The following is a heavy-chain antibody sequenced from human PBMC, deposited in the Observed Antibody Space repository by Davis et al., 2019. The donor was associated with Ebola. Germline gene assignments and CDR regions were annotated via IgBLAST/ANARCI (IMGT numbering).Heavy chain of an antibody. CDR3: ASAYYYDSSGYLLGG. D-gene: IGHD3-22*01. J-gene: IGHJ4*02. Sequence: GGSLRLSCAASGFTFSSYSMNWVRQAPGKGLEWVSSISSSSSYIYYADSVKGRFTISSANAKNSLYLQMNSLRAEDTAVYYCASAYYYDSSGYLLGGWGQGTLVTVSS. CDR2: ISSSSSYI. CDR1: GFTFSSYS. V-gene: IGHV3-21*04.